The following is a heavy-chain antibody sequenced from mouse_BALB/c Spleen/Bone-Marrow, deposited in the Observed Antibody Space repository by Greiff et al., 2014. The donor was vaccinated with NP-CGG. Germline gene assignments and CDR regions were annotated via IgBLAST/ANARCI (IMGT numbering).Heavy chain of an antibody. D-gene: IGHD1-2*01. Sequence: EVQLVESGPSLVKPSQTLSLTCSVTGDSITSSYWNWIRKFPGNKLEYMGYISYSGNAYYNPSLKSRISLTRDTSKNQYYLQLNSVTTEDTATYFCGRGNGYHFDYWGQGTTLTVSS. CDR3: GRGNGYHFDY. CDR2: ISYSGNA. J-gene: IGHJ2*01. V-gene: IGHV3-8*02. CDR1: GDSITSSY.